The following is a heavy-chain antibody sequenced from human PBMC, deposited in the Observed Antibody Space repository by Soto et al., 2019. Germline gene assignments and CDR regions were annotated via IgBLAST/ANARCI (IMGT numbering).Heavy chain of an antibody. Sequence: GGSLRLSCAGSGFTFSSYSITWVRQAPWKGLASVSAISGSGVITYYAASVKGRFTISRDNSKKSLYLQMSRLRDEYTAVYYCARSCSGAGCYRQIDFWGRCIQVTGYS. V-gene: IGHV3-23*01. CDR3: ARSCSGAGCYRQIDF. CDR2: ISGSGVIT. D-gene: IGHD2-15*01. J-gene: IGHJ4*02. CDR1: GFTFSSYS.